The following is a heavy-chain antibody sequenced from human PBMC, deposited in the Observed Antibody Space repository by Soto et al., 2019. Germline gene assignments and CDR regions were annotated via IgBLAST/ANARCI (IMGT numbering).Heavy chain of an antibody. CDR1: GFTFSDYA. J-gene: IGHJ4*02. CDR3: AKGGRQWLVTSDFNY. D-gene: IGHD6-19*01. CDR2: VSHDGRNT. V-gene: IGHV3-30*18. Sequence: VQLVESGGRVVQPGRSLRLSCAASGFTFSDYAMHWVRQAPGKGLEWVAVVSHDGRNTHYADSVKGRFTISRDSSKNTGSLEMTSLRAEDTAVYYCAKGGRQWLVTSDFNYWGQGALVTVSS.